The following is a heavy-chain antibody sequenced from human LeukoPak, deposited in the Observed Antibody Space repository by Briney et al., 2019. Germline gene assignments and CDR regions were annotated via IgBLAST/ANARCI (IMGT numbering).Heavy chain of an antibody. J-gene: IGHJ4*02. V-gene: IGHV3-30*18. D-gene: IGHD3-10*01. CDR2: ISYEGNNK. Sequence: GGSLRLSCAASGFTFSTYGMHWVRQAPGKGLEWVAVISYEGNNKYYADSVKGRFTISRDNTKSTLYLQMNSLRAEDTAVYYCAKGYTFYHGSGSDFDYWGQGTLVTVSS. CDR1: GFTFSTYG. CDR3: AKGYTFYHGSGSDFDY.